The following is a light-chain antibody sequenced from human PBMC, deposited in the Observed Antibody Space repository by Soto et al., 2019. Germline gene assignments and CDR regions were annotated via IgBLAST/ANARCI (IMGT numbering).Light chain of an antibody. V-gene: IGKV3-20*01. CDR1: QSLSGNY. CDR2: GVS. CDR3: QQYGSSPGT. J-gene: IGKJ1*01. Sequence: EIVLTQSPGTLSLSPGERATLCCRCSQSLSGNYLSWYQQKPGQAPRLLIYGVSGRATGIPDRFSGSGSGTDFTLTISRLEPDDFAVYFCQQYGSSPGTFGQGTKVDI.